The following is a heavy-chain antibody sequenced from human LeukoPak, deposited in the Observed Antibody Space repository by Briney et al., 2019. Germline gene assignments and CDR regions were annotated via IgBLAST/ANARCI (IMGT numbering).Heavy chain of an antibody. CDR1: GFTFDDYA. V-gene: IGHV3-30*02. J-gene: IGHJ3*02. CDR2: IRYDERNK. D-gene: IGHD5-24*01. Sequence: PGGSLRLSCAASGFTFDDYAMHWVRQAPGKGLEWVAFIRYDERNKYYSDSVKGRFTISRDNSKNTLYLQMNSLRAEDTAVYYCARGLATPESDAFDIWGQGTMVTVSS. CDR3: ARGLATPESDAFDI.